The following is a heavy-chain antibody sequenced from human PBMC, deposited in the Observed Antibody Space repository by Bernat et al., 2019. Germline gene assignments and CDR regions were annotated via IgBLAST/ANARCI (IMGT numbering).Heavy chain of an antibody. CDR3: ARDQRFRVIPDY. CDR2: IKQDGREK. D-gene: IGHD3-22*01. Sequence: EVHLVESGGGLVQPGGSLRLSCVASGFTLSSYWMSWARQAPGKGLEWVADIKQDGREKNYVDSVRGRFTISRDNAKNSLFLQMNSLRAEDTAVYYCARDQRFRVIPDYWGQGTLVTVSS. CDR1: GFTLSSYW. V-gene: IGHV3-7*03. J-gene: IGHJ4*02.